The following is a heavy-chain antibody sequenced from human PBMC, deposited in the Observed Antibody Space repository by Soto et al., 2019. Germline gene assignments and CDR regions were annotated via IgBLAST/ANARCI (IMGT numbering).Heavy chain of an antibody. V-gene: IGHV4-31*03. J-gene: IGHJ4*02. CDR2: IYYSGST. CDR1: GGSISSDTYY. Sequence: QGQLQESGPGLAKPSQTLSLTCTVSGGSISSDTYYWSWIRQHPGKGLEWIGYIYYSGSTYYNPSLKSRVTISVDTSKNQFSLKLSSVTAADTAVYYCARGPGSGWYDYWGQGTLVTVSS. D-gene: IGHD6-19*01. CDR3: ARGPGSGWYDY.